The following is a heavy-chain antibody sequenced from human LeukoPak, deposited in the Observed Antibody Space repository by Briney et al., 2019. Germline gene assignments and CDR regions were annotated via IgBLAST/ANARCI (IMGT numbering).Heavy chain of an antibody. J-gene: IGHJ4*02. D-gene: IGHD4/OR15-4a*01. Sequence: PGGSLRLSCTVSGFTVSSNSMSWVRQAPGKELEWVSFIYSDNTHYSDSVKGRFTISRDNSKNTLYLQMNSLRAEDTAVYYCARRAGAYSHPYDYWGQGTLVTASS. CDR3: ARRAGAYSHPYDY. CDR1: GFTVSSNS. CDR2: IYSDNT. V-gene: IGHV3-53*01.